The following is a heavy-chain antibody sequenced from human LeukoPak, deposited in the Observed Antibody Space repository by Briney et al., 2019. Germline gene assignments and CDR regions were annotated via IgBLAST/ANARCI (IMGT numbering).Heavy chain of an antibody. J-gene: IGHJ5*02. D-gene: IGHD2-2*01. Sequence: SETLSLTCTVSGGSISSSSYYWGWIRQPPGKGLEWIGSIYYSGSTYYNPSLKSRVTISVDTSKNQFSLKLSSVTAADTAVYYCARTYCSSTSCYINWFGPWGQGTLVTVSS. V-gene: IGHV4-39*01. CDR3: ARTYCSSTSCYINWFGP. CDR1: GGSISSSSYY. CDR2: IYYSGST.